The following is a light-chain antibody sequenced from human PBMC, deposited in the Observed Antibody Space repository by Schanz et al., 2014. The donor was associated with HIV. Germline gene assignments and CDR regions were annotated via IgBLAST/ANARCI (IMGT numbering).Light chain of an antibody. J-gene: IGKJ2*01. Sequence: EIVLTQSPGSLSLSPGERATLSCRASQTVSSNSLGWYQQKRGQVPRLLIYSTSRRANGIPDRFSGSGSGTDFTLTISRLEPEDFAVYYCQQFGSSPPYTFGQGTKLEIK. CDR3: QQFGSSPPYT. V-gene: IGKV3-20*01. CDR1: QTVSSNS. CDR2: STS.